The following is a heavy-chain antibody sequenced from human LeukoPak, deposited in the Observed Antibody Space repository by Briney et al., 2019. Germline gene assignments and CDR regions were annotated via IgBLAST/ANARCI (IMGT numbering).Heavy chain of an antibody. CDR2: IIPIFGTA. CDR1: GGTFSSYA. D-gene: IGHD2-2*01. J-gene: IGHJ6*03. CDR3: ARRPPDCSSTSCYQPTRYYYYMDV. Sequence: SVKVSCKASGGTFSSYAISWVRQAPGQGLEWMGGIIPIFGTANYAQKFQGRVTITADESTSTAYMELCSLRSEDTAVYYCARRPPDCSSTSCYQPTRYYYYMDVWGKGTTVTVSS. V-gene: IGHV1-69*01.